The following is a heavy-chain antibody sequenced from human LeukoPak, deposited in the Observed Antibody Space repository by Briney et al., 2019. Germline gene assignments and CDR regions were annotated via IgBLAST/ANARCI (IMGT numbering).Heavy chain of an antibody. D-gene: IGHD2-15*01. J-gene: IGHJ6*02. CDR1: GGSISSYY. CDR2: IYYSGST. CDR3: ARAGGYCSGGSCLLYYYYGMDV. Sequence: SETLSLTCTVSGGSISSYYWSWIRQPPGKGLGWIGYIYYSGSTNYNPSLKSRVTISVDTSKNQFSLKLSSVTAADTAVYYCARAGGYCSGGSCLLYYYYGMDVWGQGTTVTVSS. V-gene: IGHV4-59*01.